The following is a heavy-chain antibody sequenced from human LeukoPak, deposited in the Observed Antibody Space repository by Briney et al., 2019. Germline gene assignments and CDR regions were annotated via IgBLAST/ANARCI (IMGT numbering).Heavy chain of an antibody. CDR2: MIQSGSS. CDR1: GGAFSDYY. CDR3: ARGNIVATILGGLHGTTAFDF. Sequence: SETLSLTCGVSGGAFSDYYWSWIRQAPGKGLEWIGEMIQSGSSNYNPSLRSRVTISGDTSRNQFSLKLNSLTAADTAVYYCARGNIVATILGGLHGTTAFDFWGQGIPVTVSS. V-gene: IGHV4-34*01. D-gene: IGHD5-12*01. J-gene: IGHJ4*02.